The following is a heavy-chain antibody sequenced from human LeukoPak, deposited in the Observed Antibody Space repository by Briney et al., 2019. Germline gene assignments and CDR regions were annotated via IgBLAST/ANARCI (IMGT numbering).Heavy chain of an antibody. CDR1: GYTFTSYG. Sequence: ASVKVSCKASGYTFTSYGISWVRQAPGQGLEWMGWISAYNGNTNYAQKLQGRVTMTTDTSTSTAYMELSSLRSEDTAVYYCAREQAPITIFGVVYYYGMDVWGQGTTVTVSS. V-gene: IGHV1-18*01. J-gene: IGHJ6*02. CDR3: AREQAPITIFGVVYYYGMDV. D-gene: IGHD3-3*01. CDR2: ISAYNGNT.